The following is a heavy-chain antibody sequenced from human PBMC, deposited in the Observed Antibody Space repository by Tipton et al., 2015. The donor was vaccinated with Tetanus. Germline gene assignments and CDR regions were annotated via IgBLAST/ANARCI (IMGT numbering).Heavy chain of an antibody. CDR3: ARDLARRITMVRGVASGGMDV. CDR1: GGTFSSYA. J-gene: IGHJ6*02. CDR2: IIPIFGTA. D-gene: IGHD3-10*01. V-gene: IGHV1-69*01. Sequence: QMQLVQSGAEVKKPGSSVKVSCKASGGTFSSYAISWVRQAPGQGLEWMGGIIPIFGTANYAQKFQGRVTITADESTSPAYMELSSLRSEDTAVYYCARDLARRITMVRGVASGGMDVWGQGTTVTVSS.